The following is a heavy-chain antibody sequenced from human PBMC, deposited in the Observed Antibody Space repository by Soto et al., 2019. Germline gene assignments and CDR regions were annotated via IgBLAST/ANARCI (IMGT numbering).Heavy chain of an antibody. Sequence: QVQLVQSGAEVKKPGSSVKVSCKASGGTFSSYAISWVRQAPGQGLEWMGGIIPIFGTANYAQKFQGRVTLXAXEXXSTAYSELRSLGSEATAVYYCARPSGWNYYYGMDVWGQGTTVTVSS. J-gene: IGHJ6*02. V-gene: IGHV1-69*12. CDR2: IIPIFGTA. CDR3: ARPSGWNYYYGMDV. CDR1: GGTFSSYA. D-gene: IGHD3-22*01.